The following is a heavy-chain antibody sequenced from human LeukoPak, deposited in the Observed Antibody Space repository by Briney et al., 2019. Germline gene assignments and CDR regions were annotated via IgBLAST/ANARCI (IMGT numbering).Heavy chain of an antibody. D-gene: IGHD6-6*01. CDR2: ISYDGSNK. CDR1: GFTFSSYA. CDR3: ARDPTPIYSSSGWFDS. Sequence: PGGSLRLSCAASGFTFSSYAMHWVRQAPGKGLEWVAVISYDGSNKYYADSVKGRFTISRDNSKNTLYLQMNSLRAEDTAVYYCARDPTPIYSSSGWFDSWGQGTLVTVSS. V-gene: IGHV3-30-3*01. J-gene: IGHJ5*01.